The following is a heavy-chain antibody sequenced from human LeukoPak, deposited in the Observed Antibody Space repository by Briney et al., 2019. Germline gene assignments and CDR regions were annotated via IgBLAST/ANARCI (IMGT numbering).Heavy chain of an antibody. CDR2: IYYSGST. V-gene: IGHV4-39*07. D-gene: IGHD6-13*01. J-gene: IGHJ3*02. Sequence: SETLSLACTVSGGSISSSSYYWGWIRQPPGKGLEWIGSIYYSGSTYYNPSLKSRVTISVDTSKNQFSLKLSSVTAADTAVYYCARDFYFEYSSSWSDAFDIWGQGTMVTVSS. CDR1: GGSISSSSYY. CDR3: ARDFYFEYSSSWSDAFDI.